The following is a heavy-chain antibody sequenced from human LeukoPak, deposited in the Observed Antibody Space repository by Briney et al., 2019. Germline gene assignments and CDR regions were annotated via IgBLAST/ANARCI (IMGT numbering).Heavy chain of an antibody. CDR1: GYSFTSYW. J-gene: IGHJ3*02. CDR2: IDPSDSYT. Sequence: GEPLKISCKGSGYSFTSYWISWVRQMPGKVLEWMGRIDPSDSYTNYSPSFQGHVTISADKSISTAYLQWSSLKASDTAMYYCARPQDGYNSGAFDIWGQGTMVTVSS. D-gene: IGHD5-24*01. CDR3: ARPQDGYNSGAFDI. V-gene: IGHV5-10-1*01.